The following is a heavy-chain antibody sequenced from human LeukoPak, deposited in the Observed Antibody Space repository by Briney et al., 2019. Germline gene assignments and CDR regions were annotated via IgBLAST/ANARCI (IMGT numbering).Heavy chain of an antibody. V-gene: IGHV4-59*01. CDR1: GGSISSYY. Sequence: PSETLSLTCTVSGGSISSYYWSWIRRPPGKGLEWIGYIYYSGSTNYNPSLKSRVTISVDTSKNQFSLKLSSVTTADTAVYYCARDTTAAFFFDYWGQGTLVTVSS. D-gene: IGHD1-14*01. CDR3: ARDTTAAFFFDY. CDR2: IYYSGST. J-gene: IGHJ4*02.